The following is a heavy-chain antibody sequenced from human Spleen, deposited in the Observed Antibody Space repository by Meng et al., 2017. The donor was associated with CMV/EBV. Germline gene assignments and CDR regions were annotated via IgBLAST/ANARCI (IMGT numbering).Heavy chain of an antibody. CDR1: GFTFSSYS. CDR3: AKGEWELPTFFDY. J-gene: IGHJ4*02. D-gene: IGHD1-26*01. V-gene: IGHV3-23*01. CDR2: ISDSGRTP. Sequence: GGSLRLSCAASGFTFSSYSMNWVRQAPGKGLEWVSTISDSGRTPFYADSVKGRFTISRDNSNSTLFLQMDSLTPEDTAVYYCAKGEWELPTFFDYWGQGILVTVSS.